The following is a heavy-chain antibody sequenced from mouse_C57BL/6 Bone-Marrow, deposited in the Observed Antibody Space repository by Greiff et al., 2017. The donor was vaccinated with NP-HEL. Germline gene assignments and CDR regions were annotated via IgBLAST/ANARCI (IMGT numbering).Heavy chain of an antibody. D-gene: IGHD1-1*01. CDR2: IYPRSGNT. J-gene: IGHJ2*01. CDR3: ARGNGSFCFDY. Sequence: VQRVESGAELARPGASVKLSCKASGYTFTSYGISWVKQRTGQGLEWIGEIYPRSGNTYYNEKFKGKATLTADKSSSTAYMELRSLTSEDSAVYFCARGNGSFCFDYWGQGTTLTVSS. V-gene: IGHV1-81*01. CDR1: GYTFTSYG.